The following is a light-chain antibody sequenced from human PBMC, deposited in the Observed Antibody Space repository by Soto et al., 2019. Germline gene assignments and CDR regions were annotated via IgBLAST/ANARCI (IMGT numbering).Light chain of an antibody. Sequence: QSALTQPASVSGSPGQSITISCTGSSSDVGAYNYVSWYQQYPGKAPKLMIFDVTNRPSGVSNRFSGSKSGITASLTISGLQAEDEAEYYCSSYTTSSAYVFGTGTKLTVL. V-gene: IGLV2-14*01. CDR1: SSDVGAYNY. CDR3: SSYTTSSAYV. CDR2: DVT. J-gene: IGLJ1*01.